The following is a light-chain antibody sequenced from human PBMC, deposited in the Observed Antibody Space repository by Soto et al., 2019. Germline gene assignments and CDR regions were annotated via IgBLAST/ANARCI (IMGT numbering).Light chain of an antibody. CDR1: QSLTSY. CDR3: QQYGSSPNT. Sequence: EIVLTQSPATLSLSPGERATLSCRASQSLTSYLAWYQQKPGQAPRLLIYGASSRATGIPDRFSGSGSGTDFTLTISRLEPEDFAVYYCQQYGSSPNTFGQGTKVDI. V-gene: IGKV3-20*01. J-gene: IGKJ1*01. CDR2: GAS.